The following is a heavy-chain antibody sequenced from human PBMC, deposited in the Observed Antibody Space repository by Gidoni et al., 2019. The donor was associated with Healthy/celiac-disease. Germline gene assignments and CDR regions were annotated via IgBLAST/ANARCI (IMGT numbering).Heavy chain of an antibody. Sequence: QVQLQQWGAGLLKPSETLSLTCAVYGGSFSGYYWSWIRQPPGKGLEWIGEINHSGSTNYNPSLKSRVTISVDTSKNQFSLKLSSVTAADTAVYYCARGRYYVAARPGGYYGMDVWGQGTTVTVSS. CDR2: INHSGST. CDR1: GGSFSGYY. J-gene: IGHJ6*02. CDR3: ARGRYYVAARPGGYYGMDV. D-gene: IGHD6-6*01. V-gene: IGHV4-34*01.